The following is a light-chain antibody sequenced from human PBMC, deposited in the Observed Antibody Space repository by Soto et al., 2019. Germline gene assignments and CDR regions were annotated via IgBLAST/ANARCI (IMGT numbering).Light chain of an antibody. Sequence: EIVLTQSPGTLSLSPGERATLSCRASQGISSTSLAWYQQKPGQAPRLLIYGGSSRATGIPDRFSGSGSGTDFTISIGRLEPEDFAVYYCQQYGSSPPWMFGQGTKVEIK. V-gene: IGKV3-20*01. CDR2: GGS. CDR3: QQYGSSPPWM. CDR1: QGISSTS. J-gene: IGKJ1*01.